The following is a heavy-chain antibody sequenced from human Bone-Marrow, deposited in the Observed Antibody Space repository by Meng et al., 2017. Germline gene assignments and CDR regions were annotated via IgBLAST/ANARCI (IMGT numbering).Heavy chain of an antibody. CDR1: GFTFGDYG. CDR2: IRSNEYGGTT. D-gene: IGHD6-13*01. V-gene: IGHV3-49*03. CDR3: TRLAVLVPAAAFCYYYGMGD. Sequence: GGSLRLSCTGSGFTFGDYGMAWFRQAPGKGPEWVGLIRSNEYGGTTDQAASVKGRFTISRDDYKSLTYLQMNSLKTEEKAVYYLTRLAVLVPAAAFCYYYGMGDWGQGTMVTVSS. J-gene: IGHJ6*02.